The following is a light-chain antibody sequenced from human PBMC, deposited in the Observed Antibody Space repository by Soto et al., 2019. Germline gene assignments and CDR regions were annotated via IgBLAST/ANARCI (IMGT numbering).Light chain of an antibody. CDR3: QQYNNWGLA. CDR2: GAS. V-gene: IGKV3D-15*01. CDR1: QNVGTN. Sequence: IVMTLSPATLSVSPGEGVTLSCRASQNVGTNLAWYQQRPGQAPRLLIYGASTRATGVPASFSGSGSGTEFTLTIKSLQSEDFAVYFCQQYNNWGLAFGGGTKVEI. J-gene: IGKJ4*01.